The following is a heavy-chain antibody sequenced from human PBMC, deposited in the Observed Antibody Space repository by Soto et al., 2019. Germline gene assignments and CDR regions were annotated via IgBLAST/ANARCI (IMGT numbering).Heavy chain of an antibody. D-gene: IGHD3-22*01. CDR3: AREVNYYDSSCYPANGPSLLHYFDY. CDR2: ISPFDGNT. V-gene: IGHV1-18*01. CDR1: GYTFTNYG. Sequence: QVQLVQSGTEVKKPGASVKISCKTSGYTFTNYGISWVRQAPGQGLEWMGWISPFDGNTNYAQNFQVRVTLTTDTSTSTAYMEVRSLRSDDTAVYFCAREVNYYDSSCYPANGPSLLHYFDYWGQGTLVTVSS. J-gene: IGHJ4*02.